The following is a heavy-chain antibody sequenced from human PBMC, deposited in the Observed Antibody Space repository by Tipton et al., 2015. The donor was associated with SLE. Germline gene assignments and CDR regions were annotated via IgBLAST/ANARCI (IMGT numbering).Heavy chain of an antibody. Sequence: SLRLSCAASEFTFSIYWMHWVRQAPGKGLVWVSRISSDGTRTIYADSVKGRFSISRDNAKKTVYLQMNSLRAEDTALYYCARDLKQALPDYYGMDVWGQGTTVTVSS. CDR2: ISSDGTRT. J-gene: IGHJ6*02. V-gene: IGHV3-74*01. D-gene: IGHD1-26*01. CDR3: ARDLKQALPDYYGMDV. CDR1: EFTFSIYW.